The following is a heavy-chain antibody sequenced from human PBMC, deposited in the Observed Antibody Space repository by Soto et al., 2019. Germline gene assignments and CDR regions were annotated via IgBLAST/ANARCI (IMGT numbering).Heavy chain of an antibody. Sequence: QVQLVQSGAEVKKPGASVKVSCKASGYTFTSYGISWVRQAPGQGLEWMGWISAYNGNTNYAQKLQGRVTMTTDTSTSTAYMELRSLRSDDTAVYYCATSGYYDSSGYYYYYGMDVWGHGTTVTVSS. CDR3: ATSGYYDSSGYYYYYGMDV. CDR1: GYTFTSYG. CDR2: ISAYNGNT. J-gene: IGHJ6*02. V-gene: IGHV1-18*01. D-gene: IGHD3-22*01.